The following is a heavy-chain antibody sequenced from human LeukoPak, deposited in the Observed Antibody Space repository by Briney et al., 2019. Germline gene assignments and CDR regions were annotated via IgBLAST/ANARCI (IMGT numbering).Heavy chain of an antibody. CDR3: ARAKTWIQLWPYCGGDCYSFNY. V-gene: IGHV6-1*01. D-gene: IGHD2-21*02. Sequence: SQTLSLTCAISGDSVSSNSAAWNWIRQSPSRGLEWLGRTYYRSKWCNDYAVSVKSRITIKPDTSKNQFSLQLNSVTPEDTAVYYCARAKTWIQLWPYCGGDCYSFNYWGQGTLVTVSS. CDR2: TYYRSKWCN. J-gene: IGHJ4*02. CDR1: GDSVSSNSAA.